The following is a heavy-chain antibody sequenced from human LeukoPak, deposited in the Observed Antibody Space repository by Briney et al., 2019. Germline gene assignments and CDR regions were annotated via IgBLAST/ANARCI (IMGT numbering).Heavy chain of an antibody. CDR1: GFTFSSYA. D-gene: IGHD2-15*01. Sequence: GGSLRLSCAASGFTFSSYAMSWVRQAPGKGLEWVSAISGSGGSTYYADSVKGRFTISRDNSKNTLYLQMNSLRAEDTAVYYCVTCSGGSCYPPEYFQHWGQGTLVTVSS. V-gene: IGHV3-23*01. CDR2: ISGSGGST. J-gene: IGHJ1*01. CDR3: VTCSGGSCYPPEYFQH.